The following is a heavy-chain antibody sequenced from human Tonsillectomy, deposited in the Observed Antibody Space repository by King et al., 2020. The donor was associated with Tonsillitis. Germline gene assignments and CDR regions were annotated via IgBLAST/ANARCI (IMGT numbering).Heavy chain of an antibody. V-gene: IGHV4-39*01. CDR1: GGSISSSNYY. J-gene: IGHJ4*02. CDR2: IYYSGST. Sequence: QLQESGPGLVKPSETLPLTCSVSGGSISSSNYYWGWIRQPPGKGLEWIGIIYYSGSTYYNPSLKSRVTISVDTSKNPFSLKLRSVTAADTAVYYCARHPGYSRDFDYWGQGTLVTVSS. D-gene: IGHD1-26*01. CDR3: ARHPGYSRDFDY.